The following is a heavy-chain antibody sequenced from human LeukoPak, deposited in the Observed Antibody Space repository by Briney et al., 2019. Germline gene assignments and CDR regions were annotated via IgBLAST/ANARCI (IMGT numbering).Heavy chain of an antibody. V-gene: IGHV1-18*01. J-gene: IGHJ4*02. CDR2: ISAYNGNT. CDR3: ARDSGDSLDY. D-gene: IGHD4-17*01. CDR1: GYTFTSYG. Sequence: ASVKVSCKASGYTFTSYGISWVRQAPGQGLEWMGWISAYNGNTNYAQKLQGRITMTTDTSTSTANMELRSLRSDDTALYYCARDSGDSLDYWGQGTLVTVSS.